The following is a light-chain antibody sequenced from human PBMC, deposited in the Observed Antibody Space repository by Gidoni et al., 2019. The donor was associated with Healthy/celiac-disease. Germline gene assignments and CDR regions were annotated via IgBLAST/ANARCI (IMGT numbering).Light chain of an antibody. J-gene: IGKJ2*01. CDR1: QSISSW. V-gene: IGKV1-5*03. Sequence: DIQMTQSPSTLSASVGDRVTITCRASQSISSWLAWYQQKPGKAPKLMIYKASSLESGVPSRFSGRGSRTEFTLTISSLQPDDFATYYCQQYNSYSYTFGQGTKLEIK. CDR2: KAS. CDR3: QQYNSYSYT.